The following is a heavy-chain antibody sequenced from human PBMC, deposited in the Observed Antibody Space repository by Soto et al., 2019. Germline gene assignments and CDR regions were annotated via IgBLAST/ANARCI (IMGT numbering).Heavy chain of an antibody. J-gene: IGHJ4*02. V-gene: IGHV3-30*18. CDR2: RTLDGSHQ. CDR3: GKDAGADS. Sequence: QVQLVESGGGVVQPGGSLRLSCAASGFRFTGYGMFWVRQAPGKGLEWVARRTLDGSHQYYGDSVKGPVTISRDISTNILYLEMNSLRCDDTAVYYCGKDAGADSWGQGTLVIVSS. CDR1: GFRFTGYG. D-gene: IGHD3-10*01.